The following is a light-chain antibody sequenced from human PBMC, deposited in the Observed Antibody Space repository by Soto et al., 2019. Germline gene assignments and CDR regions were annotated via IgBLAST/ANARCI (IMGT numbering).Light chain of an antibody. CDR3: AAWDDSLNGPL. CDR2: SNN. Sequence: PVLTQPPSASGTPGQRVTISCSGSSSNIGSNAVNWYQQLPGTAPTLLIYSNNQRPSGVPDRFSGSKSGTSASLAVNGLQSEDEADYYCAAWDDSLNGPLFGGGTKLTVL. CDR1: SSNIGSNA. V-gene: IGLV1-44*01. J-gene: IGLJ3*02.